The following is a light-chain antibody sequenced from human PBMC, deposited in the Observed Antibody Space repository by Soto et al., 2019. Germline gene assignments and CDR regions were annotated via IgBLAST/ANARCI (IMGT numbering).Light chain of an antibody. J-gene: IGLJ1*01. CDR3: HSHTTSNIRV. CDR2: EVS. Sequence: QSVLTQPASVSGSPGQSITISCTGTSSDVGAYNHVSWYQHHPGKAPKLMIYEVSNRPSGVSDRFSGSKSGYTASLTISGLQADDEADYYCHSHTTSNIRVFGTGTKLTVL. CDR1: SSDVGAYNH. V-gene: IGLV2-14*01.